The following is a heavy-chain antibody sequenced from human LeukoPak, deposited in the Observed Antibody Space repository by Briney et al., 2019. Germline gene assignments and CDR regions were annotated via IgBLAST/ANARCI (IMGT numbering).Heavy chain of an antibody. CDR3: AKEGRSLQTY. CDR2: IKEDGTET. CDR1: GFMFSSNW. V-gene: IGHV3-7*03. D-gene: IGHD5-24*01. Sequence: GGSLRLSCAASGFMFSSNWMSWVRPAPGKGLEWVANIKEDGTETYYVDSVKGRFTISRDNAKNSLYLQMNSLRVEDTAVYYCAKEGRSLQTYWGQGTLVTVSS. J-gene: IGHJ4*02.